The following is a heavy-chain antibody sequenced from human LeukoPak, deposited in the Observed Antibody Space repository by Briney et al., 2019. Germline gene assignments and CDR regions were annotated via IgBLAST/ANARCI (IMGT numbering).Heavy chain of an antibody. D-gene: IGHD3-22*01. CDR2: IYYSGST. CDR1: GGSISSYY. CDR3: AKTGGYYPYDAFDT. J-gene: IGHJ3*02. Sequence: SETLSLTCTVSGGSISSYYWSWIRQPPGKGLEWIGYIYYSGSTNYNPSLKSRVTISVDTSKNQFSLKLSSVTAADTAVYYCAKTGGYYPYDAFDTWGQGTMVTVSS. V-gene: IGHV4-59*01.